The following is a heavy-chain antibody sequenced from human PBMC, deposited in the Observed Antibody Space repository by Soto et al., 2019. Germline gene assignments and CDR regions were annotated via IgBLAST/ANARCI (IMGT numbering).Heavy chain of an antibody. CDR3: ARLGPVYCSRGNCYVDY. CDR2: IYPDDSDT. V-gene: IGHV5-51*03. Sequence: EVQLVQSGAEVKKPGESLKISCKASGYRFTGYWIGWVRQMPGKGLEWMGIIYPDDSDTRYSPSFQGQVTISADKSITTAYLQWNSLKASDTAIYYCARLGPVYCSRGNCYVDYWGQGTLVTVSS. CDR1: GYRFTGYW. D-gene: IGHD2-2*01. J-gene: IGHJ4*02.